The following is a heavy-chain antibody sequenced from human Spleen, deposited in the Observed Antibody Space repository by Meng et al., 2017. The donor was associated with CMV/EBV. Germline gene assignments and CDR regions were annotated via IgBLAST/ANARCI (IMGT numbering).Heavy chain of an antibody. CDR1: GGSIGSSNW. CDR3: ARGMIVGSTGYYFDY. Sequence: GSLRLSCAVSGGSIGSSNWWSWVRQPPGKGLEWIGGIFRSGSTNYIPSLKSRVTISVGKSNNQFSLNLSSVTAADTAVYYCARGMIVGSTGYYFDYWGQGTLVTVSS. CDR2: IFRSGST. V-gene: IGHV4-4*02. D-gene: IGHD1-26*01. J-gene: IGHJ4*02.